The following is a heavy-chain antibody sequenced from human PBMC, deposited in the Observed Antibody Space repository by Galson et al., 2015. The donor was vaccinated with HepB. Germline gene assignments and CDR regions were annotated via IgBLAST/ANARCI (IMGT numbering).Heavy chain of an antibody. CDR3: ARVGDETGRDC. CDR2: ISYDGSDR. V-gene: IGHV3-7*03. CDR1: GFTFSTYW. J-gene: IGHJ4*02. Sequence: SLRLSCAASGFTFSTYWMSWVRQAPGKGLEWVAVISYDGSDRFYVDSVKGRFTISRDNAKNSLYLQMNSLRAEDTALYYCARVGDETGRDCWGQGTLVTVSP.